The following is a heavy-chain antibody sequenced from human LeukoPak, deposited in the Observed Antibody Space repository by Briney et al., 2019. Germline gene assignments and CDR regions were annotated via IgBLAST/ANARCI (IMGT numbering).Heavy chain of an antibody. J-gene: IGHJ6*02. CDR3: AREYSSSLGHDDYGMDF. D-gene: IGHD6-13*01. CDR1: GYTFTSYN. V-gene: IGHV1-8*01. CDR2: MNPNSGNT. Sequence: ASVKVSCKASGYTFTSYNINWVRQAPGQGLVWMGWMNPNSGNTGYAQKFQGRITMTRNTSISTAYMKPSSLRSEDTAVDYCAREYSSSLGHDDYGMDFWGQGTTVTVSS.